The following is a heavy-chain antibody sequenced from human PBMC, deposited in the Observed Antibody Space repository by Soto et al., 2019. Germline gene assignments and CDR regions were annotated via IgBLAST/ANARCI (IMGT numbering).Heavy chain of an antibody. CDR2: FYGTGNN. D-gene: IGHD6-13*01. Sequence: QLQLQESGPGLVKPSETLSLSCTVSGGSITSSFYWGWIRQPPGKGLEWIGSFYGTGNNYYNPSLKGQLTISADSSNDQFSPNMSSVTAADTSVYYCRRSSRYSTDVWGQGATVTVSS. CDR1: GGSITSSFY. V-gene: IGHV4-39*01. CDR3: RRSSRYSTDV. J-gene: IGHJ6*02.